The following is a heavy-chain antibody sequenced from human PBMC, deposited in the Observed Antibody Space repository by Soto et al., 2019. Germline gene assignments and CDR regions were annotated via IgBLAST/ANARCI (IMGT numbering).Heavy chain of an antibody. J-gene: IGHJ6*02. V-gene: IGHV4-31*03. CDR3: AKSEAYDSSGFLTYYYYSGMDV. CDR2: IYYSGST. CDR1: SVPINSGAYY. D-gene: IGHD3-22*01. Sequence: SETLSLTCTVSSVPINSGAYYCSWIRQHPGKGLEWIAYIYYSGSTHYNPSLKSRVTISIDTSKNQFSLRLSSVTAADTAVYYCAKSEAYDSSGFLTYYYYSGMDVWGQGTTVTVS.